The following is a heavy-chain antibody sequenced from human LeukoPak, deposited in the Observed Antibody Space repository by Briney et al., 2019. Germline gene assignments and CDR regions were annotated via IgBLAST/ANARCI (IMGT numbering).Heavy chain of an antibody. CDR1: GYSISSGYY. CDR2: TFHSGSP. Sequence: SETLSLTCNVSGYSISSGYYWGWIRQPPGKALEWIGTTFHSGSPNYNPSLNSRVTISIDTSKNQFSLKLSSVTAADTAVYHCARHGSVSSGALVWGQGTLVTVSS. D-gene: IGHD3-22*01. CDR3: ARHGSVSSGALV. J-gene: IGHJ4*02. V-gene: IGHV4-38-2*02.